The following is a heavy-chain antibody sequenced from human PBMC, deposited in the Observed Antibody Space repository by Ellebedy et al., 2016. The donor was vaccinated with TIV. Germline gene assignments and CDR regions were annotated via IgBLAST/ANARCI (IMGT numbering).Heavy chain of an antibody. Sequence: PGGSLRLSCSVSGLTFNNYSMHWARQAPGKGLEYVSAITSNGVTTYYADSVTGRFTITRDNSKNTQYLQMSSLRAEDTAVYYCVNPHRGASKEYDVEYWGQGTLVTVSS. V-gene: IGHV3-64D*06. CDR1: GLTFNNYS. CDR2: ITSNGVTT. D-gene: IGHD2/OR15-2a*01. J-gene: IGHJ4*02. CDR3: VNPHRGASKEYDVEY.